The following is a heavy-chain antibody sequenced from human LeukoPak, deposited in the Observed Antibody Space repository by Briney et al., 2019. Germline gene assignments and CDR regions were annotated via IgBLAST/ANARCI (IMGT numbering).Heavy chain of an antibody. D-gene: IGHD2-2*01. V-gene: IGHV3-53*05. CDR3: ARDWGDIVVVPAVHYWYFDL. CDR2: IYSGGST. Sequence: GGSLRLSCAASGFTVSSNYMSWVRQAPGKGLEWVSVIYSGGSTYYADSVKGRFTISRDNSKNTLYLQMNSLRADDTAVYYCARDWGDIVVVPAVHYWYFDLWGRGTLVTVSS. CDR1: GFTVSSNY. J-gene: IGHJ2*01.